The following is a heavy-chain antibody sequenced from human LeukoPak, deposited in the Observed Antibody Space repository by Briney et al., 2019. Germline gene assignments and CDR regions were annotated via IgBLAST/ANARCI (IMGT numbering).Heavy chain of an antibody. CDR1: GFTFISSG. D-gene: IGHD1-26*01. J-gene: IGHJ6*02. CDR2: ISAYNGNT. V-gene: IGHV1-18*01. Sequence: ASVKVSCKASGFTFISSGFSWVRRAPGQGLEWMGWISAYNGNTNYAQKFQDRVTMTTDTSTSTAYMDLRSLRSDDTAVYYCARGGASGSYGLDVWGQGTTVTVAS. CDR3: ARGGASGSYGLDV.